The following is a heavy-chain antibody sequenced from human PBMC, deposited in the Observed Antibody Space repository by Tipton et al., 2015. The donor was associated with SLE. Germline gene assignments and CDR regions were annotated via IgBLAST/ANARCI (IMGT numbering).Heavy chain of an antibody. CDR1: GRSFIGSY. D-gene: IGHD6-13*01. J-gene: IGHJ2*01. CDR2: IDHSGVT. CDR3: TRAEFGSNWYMYWHFDL. V-gene: IGHV4-34*01. Sequence: GPLRLSCAVYGRSFIGSYWTWVRQPPGKGLEWIGDIDHSGVTHYNPSLKSRVTISRDTSGNQFSLNLSSVTASNTAVYFCTRAEFGSNWYMYWHFDLWGRCTLVTVSS.